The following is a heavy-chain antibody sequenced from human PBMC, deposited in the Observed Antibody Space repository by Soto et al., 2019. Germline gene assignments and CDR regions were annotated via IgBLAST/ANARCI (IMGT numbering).Heavy chain of an antibody. V-gene: IGHV1-18*04. CDR1: VFTSSG. D-gene: IGHD3-3*01. CDR3: AREGILGLFDAYDL. Sequence: ASVKVSCKASVFTSSGISWVRQAPGQRLEWMGWISTHNGNTIYAQKFQGRVIMTMDTSTTTVYMELRSLRPDDTAVYLCAREGILGLFDAYDLWGQGTMVTV. CDR2: ISTHNGNT. J-gene: IGHJ3*01.